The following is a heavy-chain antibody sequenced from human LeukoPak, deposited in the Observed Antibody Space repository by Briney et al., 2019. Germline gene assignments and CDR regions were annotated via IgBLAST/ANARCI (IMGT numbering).Heavy chain of an antibody. V-gene: IGHV1-46*03. D-gene: IGHD6-25*01. CDR2: INPSGGST. J-gene: IGHJ6*02. CDR1: GYTLTSYY. Sequence: ASVKVSCKASGYTLTSYYMHWVRQAPGQGLEWMGIINPSGGSTSYAQKFQGRVTMTRDTSTSTVYMELSSLRSEDTAVYYCAQRSHYYYYGMDVWGQGTTVTVSS. CDR3: AQRSHYYYYGMDV.